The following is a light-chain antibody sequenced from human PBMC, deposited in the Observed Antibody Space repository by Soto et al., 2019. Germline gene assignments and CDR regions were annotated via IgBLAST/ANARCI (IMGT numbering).Light chain of an antibody. V-gene: IGKV3-11*01. J-gene: IGKJ1*01. CDR1: QSVSSY. CDR3: QQRSNS. Sequence: EILLTQSPATLSLSPVERATLSCRASQSVSSYLAWYQQKPGHAPRLLIYDASNRATGIPARFSGSGSGTDFTLTISSLEPEDFAVYYCQQRSNSFGQGTKVDIK. CDR2: DAS.